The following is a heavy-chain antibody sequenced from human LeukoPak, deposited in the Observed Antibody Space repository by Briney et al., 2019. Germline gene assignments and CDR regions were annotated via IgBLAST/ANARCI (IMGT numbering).Heavy chain of an antibody. V-gene: IGHV4-39*01. D-gene: IGHD1-1*01. CDR2: IYYSGST. CDR1: GDSISSSSYY. Sequence: SETLSLICTVSGDSISSSSYYWGWIRQPPGKGLEWIGSIYYSGSTYYNPSLKSRVTISVDTSKNQFSLKLTSVTAADTAVYYLSRQRERTSPYYYGMDVWGQGTTVTVSS. CDR3: SRQRERTSPYYYGMDV. J-gene: IGHJ6*02.